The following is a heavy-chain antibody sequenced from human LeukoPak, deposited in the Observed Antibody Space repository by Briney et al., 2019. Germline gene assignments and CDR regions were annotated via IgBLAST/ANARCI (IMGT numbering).Heavy chain of an antibody. V-gene: IGHV3-23*01. J-gene: IGHJ5*02. CDR3: TTDNRGYYYGSGTYPGYWFDP. D-gene: IGHD3-10*01. CDR1: GFTFTTYA. CDR2: ISGSGGST. Sequence: GGSLRLSCAASGFTFTTYAMSWVRQAPGKGLEWVSAISGSGGSTYYADSVKGRFTISRDNSKNTLYLQMNSLKSEDTAVYYCTTDNRGYYYGSGTYPGYWFDPWGQGTLVTVSS.